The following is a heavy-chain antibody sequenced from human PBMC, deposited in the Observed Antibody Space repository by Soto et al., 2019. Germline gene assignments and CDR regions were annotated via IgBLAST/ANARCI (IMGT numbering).Heavy chain of an antibody. CDR1: GYTFSNYS. CDR3: ARDGVAVTTGISGY. J-gene: IGHJ4*02. Sequence: QVQLVQSGAEVKKPGASVKVSCQASGYTFSNYSISWVRQAPGQGLEWMGWISVYNGNTKYAQDFQGRVTMTTDTSTNTAYMELRSLRSDDTAVYYCARDGVAVTTGISGYWGQGTLVTVSS. D-gene: IGHD4-4*01. V-gene: IGHV1-18*01. CDR2: ISVYNGNT.